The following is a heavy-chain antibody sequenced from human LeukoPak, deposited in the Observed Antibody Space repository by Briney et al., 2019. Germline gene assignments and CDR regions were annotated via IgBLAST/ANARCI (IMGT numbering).Heavy chain of an antibody. CDR2: ISGSGGST. CDR1: GFTFSSYA. J-gene: IGHJ4*02. Sequence: PGGSLRLSCAASGFTFSSYAMSWVRQAPGKGLEWVSAISGSGGSTYYADSVKGRFTISRDNSKNTLYLQMNSLRAEDTAVYYCAKAAPYYDSSGYYGNYFDYWGQGTLVTDSS. CDR3: AKAAPYYDSSGYYGNYFDY. D-gene: IGHD3-22*01. V-gene: IGHV3-23*01.